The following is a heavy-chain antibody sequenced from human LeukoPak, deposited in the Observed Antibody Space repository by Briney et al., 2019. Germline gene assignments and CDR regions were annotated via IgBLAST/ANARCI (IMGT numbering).Heavy chain of an antibody. CDR2: INHSGST. V-gene: IGHV4-34*01. D-gene: IGHD4-17*01. Sequence: PSETLSLTCAVYGGSFSGYYWSWIRQPPGKGLEWIGEINHSGSTNYNPSLKSRVTISVDTSKNQFSLKLSSVTAADTAVCYCATSSQTTVIDYWGQGTLVTVSS. CDR1: GGSFSGYY. CDR3: ATSSQTTVIDY. J-gene: IGHJ4*02.